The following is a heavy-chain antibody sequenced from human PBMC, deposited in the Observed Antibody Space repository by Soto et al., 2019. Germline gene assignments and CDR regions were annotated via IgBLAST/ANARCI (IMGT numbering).Heavy chain of an antibody. Sequence: GASVKVSCKASGYTFSSYAMHWVRQAPGQRLEWMGWINAGYGNTKSSQKFQDRVTISRDTSASTAYMELTSLTSEDTAVYYCARDTGDGTFDFWGQGTLVTVSS. CDR3: ARDTGDGTFDF. J-gene: IGHJ4*02. CDR2: INAGYGNT. CDR1: GYTFSSYA. D-gene: IGHD7-27*01. V-gene: IGHV1-3*01.